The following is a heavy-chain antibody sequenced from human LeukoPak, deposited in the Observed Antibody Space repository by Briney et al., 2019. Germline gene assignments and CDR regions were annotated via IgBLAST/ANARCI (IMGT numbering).Heavy chain of an antibody. CDR1: GGSFSGYY. J-gene: IGHJ6*02. V-gene: IGHV4-34*01. D-gene: IGHD2-15*01. CDR3: AGGYCGGGSCGMDV. CDR2: INHSGST. Sequence: PSETLSLTCAVYGGSFSGYYWSWIRQPPGKGLEWIGEINHSGSTNYNPSLKSRVTISVDRSKNQFSLKLSSVTAADTAVYYCAGGYCGGGSCGMDVWGQGTTVTVSS.